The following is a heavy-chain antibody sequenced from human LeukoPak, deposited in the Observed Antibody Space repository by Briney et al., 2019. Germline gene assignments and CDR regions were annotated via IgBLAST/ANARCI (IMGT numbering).Heavy chain of an antibody. CDR3: ARVGTVTTVGYFDY. Sequence: PMASVKVSCKASGYTFTSYGNSWVRQAPGQGLEWMGWISAYNGNTNYAQKLQGRVTMTTDTSTSTAYMELRSLRSDDTAVYYCARVGTVTTVGYFDYWGQGTLVTVSS. CDR2: ISAYNGNT. J-gene: IGHJ4*02. CDR1: GYTFTSYG. D-gene: IGHD4-17*01. V-gene: IGHV1-18*01.